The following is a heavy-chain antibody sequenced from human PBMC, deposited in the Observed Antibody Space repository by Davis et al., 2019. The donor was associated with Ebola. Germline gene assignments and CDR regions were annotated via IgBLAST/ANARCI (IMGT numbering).Heavy chain of an antibody. CDR3: ARDLGTVTTRGDY. CDR2: MNPNSGNT. D-gene: IGHD4-17*01. J-gene: IGHJ4*02. CDR1: GYTFTSYD. V-gene: IGHV1-8*01. Sequence: ASVKVSCKASGYTFTSYDINWVRQATGQGLEWMGWMNPNSGNTGYAQKFQGRVTITADESTSTAYMELSSLRSEDTAVYYCARDLGTVTTRGDYWGQGTLVTVSS.